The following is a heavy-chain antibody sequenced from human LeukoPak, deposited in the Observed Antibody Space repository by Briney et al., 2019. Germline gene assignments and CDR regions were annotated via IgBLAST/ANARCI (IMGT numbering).Heavy chain of an antibody. V-gene: IGHV1-8*01. D-gene: IGHD3-22*01. Sequence: ASVKVSCKASGYTFTSYDINWVRQATGQGLEWMGWMNPNSGNTGYAQKFQGRVTMTRNTSISTAYMELSSLRSEDTAVYYCARGGVGGYYDSSGFRYYYYYYMDVWGKGTTVTVSS. CDR2: MNPNSGNT. CDR1: GYTFTSYD. J-gene: IGHJ6*03. CDR3: ARGGVGGYYDSSGFRYYYYYYMDV.